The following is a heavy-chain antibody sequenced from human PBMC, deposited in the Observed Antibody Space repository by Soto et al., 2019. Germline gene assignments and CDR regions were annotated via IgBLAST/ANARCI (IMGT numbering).Heavy chain of an antibody. CDR1: GFTFSSYG. CDR2: IRYDGSNK. CDR3: ASSTGTTEDAFDI. V-gene: IGHV3-33*01. D-gene: IGHD4-4*01. J-gene: IGHJ3*02. Sequence: QVQLVESGGGVVQPGRSLRLSCAASGFTFSSYGMHWVRQAPGKGLERVAVIRYDGSNKYYADSVKGRLTISRDNSKNTMYLQMNSLRAEDTAVYYCASSTGTTEDAFDIWGRGTMVTVSS.